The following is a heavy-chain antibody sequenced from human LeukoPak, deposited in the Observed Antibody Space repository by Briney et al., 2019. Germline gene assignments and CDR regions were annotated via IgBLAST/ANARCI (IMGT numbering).Heavy chain of an antibody. CDR2: IYPGDSDT. CDR3: ARQAATAYDYFDY. Sequence: GESLKISCQGSGYSFTTYWIGWVRQMPGKGLEWMGIIYPGDSDTRYNPSFQGQVTISADKSFNTAYLQWSTLKASDTAIYYCARQAATAYDYFDYWGQGTLVTVSS. CDR1: GYSFTTYW. V-gene: IGHV5-51*01. J-gene: IGHJ4*02. D-gene: IGHD1-1*01.